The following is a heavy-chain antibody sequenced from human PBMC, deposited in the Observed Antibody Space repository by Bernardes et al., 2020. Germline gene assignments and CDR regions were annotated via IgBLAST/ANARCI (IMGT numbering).Heavy chain of an antibody. CDR3: ARDLWGFGELTWSYYYYGMDV. V-gene: IGHV3-7*01. Sequence: GGSLRLSCAASGFTFSSYWMSWVRQAPGKGLEWVANIKQDGSEKYYVDSVKGRFTISRDNAKNSLYLQMNSLRAEDTAVYYCARDLWGFGELTWSYYYYGMDVWGQGTTVTVSS. J-gene: IGHJ6*02. CDR2: IKQDGSEK. CDR1: GFTFSSYW. D-gene: IGHD3-10*01.